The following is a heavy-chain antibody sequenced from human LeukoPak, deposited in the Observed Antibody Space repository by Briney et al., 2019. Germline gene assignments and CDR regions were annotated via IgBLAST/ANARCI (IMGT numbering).Heavy chain of an antibody. J-gene: IGHJ4*02. CDR1: GGSISSYY. D-gene: IGHD3-10*01. CDR3: AREPAGVRSGSYYRHFDY. CDR2: IYTSGST. Sequence: SETLSLTCTVSGGSISSYYWSWIRQPAGKGLEWIGRIYTSGSTSYNPSLKSRVTMSVDTSKNQFSLKLSSVTAADTAVYYCAREPAGVRSGSYYRHFDYWGQGTLVTVSS. V-gene: IGHV4-4*07.